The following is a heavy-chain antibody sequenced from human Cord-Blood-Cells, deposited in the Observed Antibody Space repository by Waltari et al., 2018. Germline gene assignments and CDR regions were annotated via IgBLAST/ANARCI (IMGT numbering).Heavy chain of an antibody. J-gene: IGHJ4*02. CDR3: ARGSSDCTGGVCYFDY. CDR1: GYTFTGYY. CDR2: INPNSGGT. Sequence: QVQLVQSGAEVKKPGASVKVSCKASGYTFTGYYMHWVRPAPGQGLEWMGWINPNSGGTNYAQKFQGWVTMTRDTSISTAYMELSRLRSDDTAVYYCARGSSDCTGGVCYFDYWGQGTLVTVSS. D-gene: IGHD2-8*02. V-gene: IGHV1-2*04.